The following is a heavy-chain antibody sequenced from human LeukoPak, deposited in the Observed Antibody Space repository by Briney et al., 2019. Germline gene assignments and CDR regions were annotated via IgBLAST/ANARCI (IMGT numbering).Heavy chain of an antibody. J-gene: IGHJ4*02. CDR3: ARGYGGATGY. D-gene: IGHD1-26*01. V-gene: IGHV3-30*02. CDR2: IRYDGSNK. Sequence: PGGSLRLSCAASGFTFSSYGMHWVRQAPGKGLEWVAFIRYDGSNKYYADSVKGRFTISRDNSKNTLYLQMNSLRAEDTAVHYCARGYGGATGYWGQGTLVTVSS. CDR1: GFTFSSYG.